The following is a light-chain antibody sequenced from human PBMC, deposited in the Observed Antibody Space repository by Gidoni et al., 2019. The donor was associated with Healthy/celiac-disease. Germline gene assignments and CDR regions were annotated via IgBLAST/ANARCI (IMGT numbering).Light chain of an antibody. CDR2: AAS. CDR3: QQSYSTPLT. Sequence: DIQMTHSPSSLSASVGDRATITCRASQSISSYLNWYQQKPGKAPKLLIYAASSLQSGVPSRFSGSGSGTDFTLTISSLQPEDFATYYCQQSYSTPLTFGGGTKVEIK. CDR1: QSISSY. V-gene: IGKV1-39*01. J-gene: IGKJ4*01.